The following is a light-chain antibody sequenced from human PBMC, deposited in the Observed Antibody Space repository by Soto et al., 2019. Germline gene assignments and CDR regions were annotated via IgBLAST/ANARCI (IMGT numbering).Light chain of an antibody. Sequence: DIQMTQSPSTLSASVGDRVTITCRARQSISSWLSWYQQKPGKAPKLLIYDASSLESGVPSRFSGSGSGTEFTLASISLQPDDFATYYCQQSGTFGQGTKLEIK. J-gene: IGKJ2*01. CDR3: QQSGT. CDR1: QSISSW. CDR2: DAS. V-gene: IGKV1-5*01.